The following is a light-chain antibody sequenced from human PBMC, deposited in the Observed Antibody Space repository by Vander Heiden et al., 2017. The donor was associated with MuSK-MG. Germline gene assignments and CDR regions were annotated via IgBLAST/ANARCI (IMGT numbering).Light chain of an antibody. V-gene: IGLV1-44*01. CDR1: SSNIGRNT. Sequence: QSVLTQPPSASGTPGQRVTISCSGSSSNIGRNTVNWYQHLPRPAPKLLICINNERPSGVPDRFSGSKSGTSASLAISGLQSEEEGDYYCAVWDDNMNGVIFGGGTNLAVL. CDR2: INN. J-gene: IGLJ2*01. CDR3: AVWDDNMNGVI.